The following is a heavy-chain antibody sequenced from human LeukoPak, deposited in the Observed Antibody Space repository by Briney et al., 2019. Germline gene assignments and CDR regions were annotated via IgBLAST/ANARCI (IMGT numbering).Heavy chain of an antibody. CDR1: GFTVSSNY. CDR2: IYSGGST. CDR3: ARRYYYYYMDV. V-gene: IGHV3-53*01. J-gene: IGHJ6*03. Sequence: PGGSLRLSCAASGFTVSSNYMSWVRQAPGKGLEWVSVIYSGGSTYYADSVKGRFTISRDNSKNTLYLQVNSLRAEDTAVYYCARRYYYYYMDVWGKGTTVTVSS.